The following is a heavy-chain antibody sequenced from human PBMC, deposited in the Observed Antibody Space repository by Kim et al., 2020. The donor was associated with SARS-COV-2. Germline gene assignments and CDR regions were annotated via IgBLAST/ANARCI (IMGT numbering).Heavy chain of an antibody. CDR2: INHSGST. Sequence: SETLSLTCAVYGGSFSGYYWSWIRQPPGKGLEWIGEINHSGSTNYNPSLKSRVTISVDTSKNQFSLKLSSVTAADTAVYYCARIPTYYDILTGYRNRPFDYWGQGTLVTVSS. CDR1: GGSFSGYY. V-gene: IGHV4-34*01. J-gene: IGHJ4*02. CDR3: ARIPTYYDILTGYRNRPFDY. D-gene: IGHD3-9*01.